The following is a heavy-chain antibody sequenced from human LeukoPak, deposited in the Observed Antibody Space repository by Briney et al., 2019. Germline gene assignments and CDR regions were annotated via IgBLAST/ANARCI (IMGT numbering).Heavy chain of an antibody. CDR2: FYYSGST. V-gene: IGHV4-59*12. J-gene: IGHJ4*02. D-gene: IGHD2-8*01. CDR3: SRENGAFSPFGY. CDR1: GGSSSTYY. Sequence: PSETLSLTCTVTGGSSSTYYWSWILQPPGKGLEWIGHFYYSGSTNYNPSLKSRVTISVDTSRNQFSLNLTSVTAADTAVYYCSRENGAFSPFGYWGQGTLVTVPS.